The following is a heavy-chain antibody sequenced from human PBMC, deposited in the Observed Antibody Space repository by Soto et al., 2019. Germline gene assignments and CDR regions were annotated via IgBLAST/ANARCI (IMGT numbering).Heavy chain of an antibody. V-gene: IGHV3-23*01. CDR1: GFTFSSYA. Sequence: EVQLLESGGGLVQPGGSLRLSCAASGFTFSSYAMSWVRQAPGKGLEWVSAINGSGGSTYYADSVKGRFTISRDNSKNTLYLQMNSLRAEDTAVYYCAKCSGGGSCYDVDYWGQGTLVTVSS. D-gene: IGHD2-15*01. J-gene: IGHJ4*02. CDR2: INGSGGST. CDR3: AKCSGGGSCYDVDY.